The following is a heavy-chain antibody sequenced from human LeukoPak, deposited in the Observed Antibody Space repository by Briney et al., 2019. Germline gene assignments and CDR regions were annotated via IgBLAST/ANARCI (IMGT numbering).Heavy chain of an antibody. V-gene: IGHV1-18*01. CDR2: ISAYNGNT. J-gene: IGHJ4*02. CDR3: ARLSIQLWPGFDY. CDR1: GYTFTSYG. D-gene: IGHD5-18*01. Sequence: ASVKVSCKASGYTFTSYGISWVRQAPGQGPEWMGWISAYNGNTDYAQKFQGRVTITRDTSASTAYMELNSLRSEDTAVYYCARLSIQLWPGFDYWGQGTLVTVSS.